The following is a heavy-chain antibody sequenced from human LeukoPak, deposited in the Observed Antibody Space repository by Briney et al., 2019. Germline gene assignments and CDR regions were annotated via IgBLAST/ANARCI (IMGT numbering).Heavy chain of an antibody. D-gene: IGHD5-24*01. CDR3: AAARWLQLPIDY. V-gene: IGHV4-39*01. CDR1: GGSISSSSYY. J-gene: IGHJ4*02. Sequence: SETLSLTCTVSGGSISSSSYYWGWIRQPPGKGLEWIGSIYYSGSTYYNPSLKSRVTISVDTSKNQFSLKLSSVTAADTAVYYCAAARWLQLPIDYWGQGTLVTVSS. CDR2: IYYSGST.